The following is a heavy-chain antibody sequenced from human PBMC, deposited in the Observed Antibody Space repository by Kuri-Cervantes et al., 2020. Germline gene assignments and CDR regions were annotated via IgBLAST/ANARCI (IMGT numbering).Heavy chain of an antibody. CDR2: IYSGGST. CDR3: ARFVLGRLDY. Sequence: GGSLRLSCAASGFTVSSNYMSWVRQAPGKGLDWVSVIYSGGSTYYADSVKGRFTISRDNSKNTLYLQMNSLRAEDTAVYYCARFVLGRLDYWGQGTLVTVSS. CDR1: GFTVSSNY. V-gene: IGHV3-66*02. J-gene: IGHJ4*02. D-gene: IGHD2-8*01.